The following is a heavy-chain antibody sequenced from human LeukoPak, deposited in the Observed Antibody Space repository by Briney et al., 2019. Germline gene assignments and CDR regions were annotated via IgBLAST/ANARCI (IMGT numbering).Heavy chain of an antibody. J-gene: IGHJ3*02. D-gene: IGHD6-13*01. CDR3: ARASGWSDAFDI. V-gene: IGHV4-59*01. CDR2: IYYSGST. CDR1: GGSISSYY. Sequence: PSETLSLTCTVSGGSISSYYWSWIRQPPGKGLEWIGYIYYSGSTNYNPSLKSRVTISVDTSKNQFSLKLSSVTAADTAVYYCARASGWSDAFDIWGQGTMVTVSS.